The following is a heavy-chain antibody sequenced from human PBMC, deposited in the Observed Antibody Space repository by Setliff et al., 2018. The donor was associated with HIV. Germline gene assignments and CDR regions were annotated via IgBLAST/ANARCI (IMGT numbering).Heavy chain of an antibody. CDR1: GGSISSTTY. J-gene: IGHJ4*02. V-gene: IGHV4-39*07. Sequence: SKTLSLTCTVSGGSISSTTYWGWIRQSPGAGLEWIGNINFSGDTYNNPSLKGRVTISLDSSKNQFSLNLTSVTAADTAVYYCARTPYGEQSHFHYWGQGTLVTVSS. CDR3: ARTPYGEQSHFHY. D-gene: IGHD4-17*01. CDR2: INFSGDT.